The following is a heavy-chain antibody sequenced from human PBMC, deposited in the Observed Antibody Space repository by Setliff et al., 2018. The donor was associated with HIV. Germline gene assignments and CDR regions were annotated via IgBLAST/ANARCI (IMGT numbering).Heavy chain of an antibody. J-gene: IGHJ5*01. CDR2: INHSGIT. V-gene: IGHV4-34*01. D-gene: IGHD3-22*01. CDR3: ATGWLDSSGQKNFGS. Sequence: PSETLSLTCAVYGGSFSRDYWTWIRQPPGKGPEWIGEINHSGITNYNSFLKSRVTISIDTSKNQFSLKLNSVTAADTAMYYCATGWLDSSGQKNFGSWGQGTQVTVS. CDR1: GGSFSRDY.